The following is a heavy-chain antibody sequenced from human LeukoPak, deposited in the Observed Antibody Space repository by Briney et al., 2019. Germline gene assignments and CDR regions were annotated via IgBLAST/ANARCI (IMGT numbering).Heavy chain of an antibody. CDR2: IYTSGNT. Sequence: SETLSLTCTVSGGSISNYYWSWIRQPAGKGLEWIGRIYTSGNTNYNPSLKSRVTISVDTSKNQFSLKLSSVTAADTAVYYCASLYYYDSAPFDPWGQGTLVTVSS. J-gene: IGHJ5*02. V-gene: IGHV4-4*07. CDR1: GGSISNYY. CDR3: ASLYYYDSAPFDP. D-gene: IGHD3-22*01.